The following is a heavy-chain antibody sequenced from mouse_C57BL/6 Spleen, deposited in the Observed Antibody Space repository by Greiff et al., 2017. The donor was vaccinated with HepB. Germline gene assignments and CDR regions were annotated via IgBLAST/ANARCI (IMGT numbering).Heavy chain of an antibody. CDR3: ARDDNDGSSYWYFDV. V-gene: IGHV3-3*01. D-gene: IGHD1-1*01. CDR2: TFYSGIT. CDR1: GFSINSDCY. J-gene: IGHJ1*03. Sequence: EVQLQQSGPSLVRPSQTLSLTCTVTGFSINSDCYWIWIRQFPGNKLEYIGYTFYSGITYYNPSLESRTYITRDTSKNQFSLKLSSLTTEDTATYYCARDDNDGSSYWYFDVWGTGTTVTVSS.